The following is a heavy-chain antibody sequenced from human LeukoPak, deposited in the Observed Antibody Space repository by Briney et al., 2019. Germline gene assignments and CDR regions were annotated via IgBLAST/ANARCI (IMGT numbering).Heavy chain of an antibody. J-gene: IGHJ4*02. V-gene: IGHV4-39*01. CDR2: VYFSGST. D-gene: IGHD3-22*01. CDR3: ALGDYSDSTGYFAY. Sequence: PSETLSLTCTVSGGSIGSSSKYWGWIRQTPGKGLEWIGSVYFSGSTYYHPSLKSRFTISLDTSKNQFTLNLGSVTAADTAVYYCALGDYSDSTGYFAYWGQGTLVTVSS. CDR1: GGSIGSSSKY.